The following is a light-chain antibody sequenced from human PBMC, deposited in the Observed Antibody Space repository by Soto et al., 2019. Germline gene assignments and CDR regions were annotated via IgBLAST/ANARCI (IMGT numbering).Light chain of an antibody. V-gene: IGKV1-33*01. Sequence: TQSRSSLSASVGDRVTITCQASQHISDYLNWYQQKPGKAPKLLIYDGTKLETGVPSRFSGSGSGTEFTFTISSLQPEDTATYYCHQYFNPRTFGGGTKV. CDR2: DGT. CDR3: HQYFNPRT. J-gene: IGKJ4*01. CDR1: QHISDY.